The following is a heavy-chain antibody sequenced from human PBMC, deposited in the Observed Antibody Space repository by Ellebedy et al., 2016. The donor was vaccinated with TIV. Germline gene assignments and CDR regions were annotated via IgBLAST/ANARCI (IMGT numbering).Heavy chain of an antibody. CDR3: AIRPAQTDYFDY. CDR2: ISSSSSTI. J-gene: IGHJ4*02. Sequence: GGSLRLSCAASGFTFDDYGMSWVRQAPGKGLEWVSYISSSSSTIYYADSVKGRFTISRDNSKNTLYLQMSSLRAEDTAVYYCAIRPAQTDYFDYWGQGTLVTVSS. D-gene: IGHD1-1*01. V-gene: IGHV3-48*04. CDR1: GFTFDDYG.